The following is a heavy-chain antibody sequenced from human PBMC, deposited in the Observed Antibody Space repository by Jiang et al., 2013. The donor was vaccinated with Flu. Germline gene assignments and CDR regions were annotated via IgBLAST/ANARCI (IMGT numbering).Heavy chain of an antibody. D-gene: IGHD3-10*01. V-gene: IGHV3-30*01. CDR2: ISYDGSNK. CDR3: ASMGFGENYFDY. Sequence: VVQPGRSLRLSCAASGFTFSSYAMHWVRQAPGKGLEWVAVISYDGSNKYYADSVKGRFTISRDNSKNTLYLQMNSLRAEDTAVYYCASMGFGENYFDYWGQGTLVTVSS. J-gene: IGHJ4*02. CDR1: GFTFSSYA.